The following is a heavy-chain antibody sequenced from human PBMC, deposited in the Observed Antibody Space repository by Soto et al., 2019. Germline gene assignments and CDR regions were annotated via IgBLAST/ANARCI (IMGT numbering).Heavy chain of an antibody. D-gene: IGHD4-17*01. CDR1: GYSFTIYW. CDR2: IDPSDSYT. V-gene: IGHV5-10-1*01. J-gene: IGHJ6*02. Sequence: PGESLKLSCRGSGYSFTIYWISWVRQMPGKGLEWMGRIDPSDSYTNYSPSFQGHVTISADMSISTAYLQWSSLKASDTAMYYCARXSLTTSEEYYYYYGMDVWGQGTTVTVSS. CDR3: ARXSLTTSEEYYYYYGMDV.